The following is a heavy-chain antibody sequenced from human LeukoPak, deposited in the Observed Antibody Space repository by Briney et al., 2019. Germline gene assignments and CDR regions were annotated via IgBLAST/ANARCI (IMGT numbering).Heavy chain of an antibody. Sequence: GGSLRLSCTAYGFTFRSHAMSWVRQAPGKGPEWVSVSGSGGSTYYADSVKGRLTIPRDNPKDTLYLQMNSLRAEDTAVYYCAKHSGTYSVFDYWGQGTLVTVSS. D-gene: IGHD1-26*01. CDR3: AKHSGTYSVFDY. CDR2: SGSGGST. J-gene: IGHJ4*02. V-gene: IGHV3-23*01. CDR1: GFTFRSHA.